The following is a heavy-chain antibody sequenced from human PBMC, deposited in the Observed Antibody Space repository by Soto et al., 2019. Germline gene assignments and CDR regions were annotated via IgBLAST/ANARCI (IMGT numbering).Heavy chain of an antibody. Sequence: EVQLLESGGGLVQPGGSVRLSCAASGFTFTSYAISWVREASGKGLECVSGISGSGATTYYADSVKGRFTISRDDSKNTVYLHMTSLRAEDTAVYYCAKEGGYDYPEYFGMDVWGQGTTVTVSS. J-gene: IGHJ6*02. CDR3: AKEGGYDYPEYFGMDV. D-gene: IGHD5-12*01. CDR2: ISGSGATT. V-gene: IGHV3-23*01. CDR1: GFTFTSYA.